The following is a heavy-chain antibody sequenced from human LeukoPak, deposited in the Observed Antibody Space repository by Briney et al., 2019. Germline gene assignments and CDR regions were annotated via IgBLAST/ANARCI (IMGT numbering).Heavy chain of an antibody. CDR3: ANFFGDIFGY. Sequence: GGSLRLSCAASGLTFSAHYMDWVRQAPGKGREGIGRSRNKADNYTTEYAASVEGRFTISRDDSKNSLFLQMSSLTTEDTAVYYCANFFGDIFGYWGQGTLVTVSS. J-gene: IGHJ4*02. CDR2: SRNKADNYTT. V-gene: IGHV3-72*01. CDR1: GLTFSAHY. D-gene: IGHD3-16*01.